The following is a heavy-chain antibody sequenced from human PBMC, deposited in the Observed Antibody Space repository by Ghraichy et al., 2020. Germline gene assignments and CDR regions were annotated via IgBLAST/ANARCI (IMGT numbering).Heavy chain of an antibody. CDR3: AKDQQLFDY. Sequence: GGSLRLSCAASGFTFSSSAMSWVRQAPGKGLEWVSAITGSGGSTYYADSVKGRFTISKDNSKNTLYLQMNSLRAEDTAVYFCAKDQQLFDYWGQGTLVTVSS. CDR2: ITGSGGST. CDR1: GFTFSSSA. D-gene: IGHD6-13*01. V-gene: IGHV3-23*01. J-gene: IGHJ4*02.